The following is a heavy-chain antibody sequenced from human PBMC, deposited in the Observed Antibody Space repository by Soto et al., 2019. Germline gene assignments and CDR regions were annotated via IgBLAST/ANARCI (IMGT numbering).Heavy chain of an antibody. CDR1: GGSISSSSYY. Sequence: SETLSLTCTVSGGSISSSSYYWGWIRQPPGKGLEWIGSIYYSGSTYYNPSLKGRVTISVDTSKNQFSLKLSSVTAADTAVYYCARLWGGYDFFDYWGQGTLVTVSS. CDR3: ARLWGGYDFFDY. CDR2: IYYSGST. J-gene: IGHJ4*02. D-gene: IGHD5-12*01. V-gene: IGHV4-39*01.